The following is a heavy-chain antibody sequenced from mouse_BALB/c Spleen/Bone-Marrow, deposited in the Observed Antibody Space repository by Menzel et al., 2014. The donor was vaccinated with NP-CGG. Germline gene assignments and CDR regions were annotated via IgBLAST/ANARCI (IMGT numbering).Heavy chain of an antibody. CDR1: GFTFSSYA. V-gene: IGHV5-9-3*01. CDR3: AKKSYYDYDGRRWFAY. D-gene: IGHD2-4*01. Sequence: EVQRVESGGGLVKPGGSLKLSCAASGFTFSSYAMSWVRQTPEKRLEWVATISSGGSYTYYPDSVKGRFTISRDNAKNTLYLQMRSLRSEDTAMYYCAKKSYYDYDGRRWFAYWGQGTLGTVSA. J-gene: IGHJ3*01. CDR2: ISSGGSYT.